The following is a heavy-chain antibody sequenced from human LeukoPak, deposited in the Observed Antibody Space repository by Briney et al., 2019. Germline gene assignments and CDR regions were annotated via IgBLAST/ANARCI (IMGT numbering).Heavy chain of an antibody. Sequence: GSLRLSCAASGFTFSSYAMSWVRQAPGKGLEWVSAISGNGDITYYTDSVKGRFTISRDNSKNTLYLHMNSLRAEDTAMYYCAKKRDAFDIWGQGTVVAVSS. V-gene: IGHV3-23*01. J-gene: IGHJ3*02. CDR2: ISGNGDIT. CDR3: AKKRDAFDI. D-gene: IGHD5-24*01. CDR1: GFTFSSYA.